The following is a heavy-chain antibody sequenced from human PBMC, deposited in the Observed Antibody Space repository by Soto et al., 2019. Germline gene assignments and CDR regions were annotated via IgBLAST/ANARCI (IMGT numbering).Heavy chain of an antibody. V-gene: IGHV3-30-3*01. CDR3: ARDPFSRITMVRGAFDY. CDR2: ISYDGSKK. CDR1: GFTFSSYA. D-gene: IGHD3-10*01. Sequence: QVQLVESGGGVVQPGRSLRLSCAASGFTFSSYAMHWVRQAPAKGREWVAVISYDGSKKSYADSVKGRFTISRDNSKKTLSLQMNSLRAEDTAVCYCARDPFSRITMVRGAFDYWGQGTLVTVSS. J-gene: IGHJ4*02.